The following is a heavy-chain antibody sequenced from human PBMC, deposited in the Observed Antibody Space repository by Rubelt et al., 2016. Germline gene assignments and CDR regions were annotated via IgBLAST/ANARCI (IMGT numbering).Heavy chain of an antibody. D-gene: IGHD3-3*01. CDR2: ISSSSGNI. CDR3: ARCYDFWSGFGGASSYYMDV. J-gene: IGHJ6*03. CDR1: GFTLGGHA. Sequence: QPGGSLSLSCEASGFTLGGHAMNWVRQVPGKGLEWISYISSSSGNIWYADSVKGRFTVSRDNAKNSLYLQMNSLRDEDTAVSYCARCYDFWSGFGGASSYYMDVWGKGTTVTVSS. V-gene: IGHV3-48*02.